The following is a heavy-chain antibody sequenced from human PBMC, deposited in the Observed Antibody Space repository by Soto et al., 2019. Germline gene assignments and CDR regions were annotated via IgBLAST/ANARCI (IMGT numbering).Heavy chain of an antibody. CDR3: AKDNPAVDY. CDR1: GFSFSNYG. CDR2: ISYDGSDK. V-gene: IGHV3-30*18. J-gene: IGHJ4*02. Sequence: QVQLVESGGGVVQPGRSLRLSCAASGFSFSNYGMHWVRQAPGKGLEWVAIISYDGSDKYYADSVRGRGTISRDNSKNTVYLQMNSLTAEDTAVYFCAKDNPAVDYWGQGTLVTVSS.